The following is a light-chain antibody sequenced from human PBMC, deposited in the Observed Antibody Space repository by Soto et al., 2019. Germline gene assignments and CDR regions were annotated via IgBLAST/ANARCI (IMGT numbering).Light chain of an antibody. CDR1: QSISSW. V-gene: IGKV1-5*01. Sequence: DIQMTQSPSTGSGSVVDIGRASCLASQSISSWLAWYQQKPGKAPKLLIYDASSLESGVPSRFSGRGSGTDFTLTISRLEPEDFAVYYCQQYGSSLWTFGQGTKVDIK. CDR3: QQYGSSLWT. J-gene: IGKJ1*01. CDR2: DAS.